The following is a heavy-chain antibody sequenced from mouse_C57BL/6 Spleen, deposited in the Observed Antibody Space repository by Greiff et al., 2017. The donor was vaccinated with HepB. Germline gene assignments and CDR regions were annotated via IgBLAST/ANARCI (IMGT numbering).Heavy chain of an antibody. CDR1: GYTFTSYG. V-gene: IGHV1-81*01. J-gene: IGHJ2*01. D-gene: IGHD2-4*01. CDR3: ARSGGLRPDY. Sequence: QVQLKESGAELARPGASVKLSCKASGYTFTSYGISWVKQRTGQGLEWIGEIYPRSGNTYYNEKFKGKATLTADKSSSTAYMELRSLTSEDSAVYFGARSGGLRPDYWGQGTTLTVSS. CDR2: IYPRSGNT.